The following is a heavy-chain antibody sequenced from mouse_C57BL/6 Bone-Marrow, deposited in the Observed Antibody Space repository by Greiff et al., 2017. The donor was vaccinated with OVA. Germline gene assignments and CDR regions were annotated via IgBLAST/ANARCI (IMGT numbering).Heavy chain of an antibody. J-gene: IGHJ3*01. Sequence: VKLQQPGAELVKPGASVKLSCKASGYTFTSYWMHWVKQRPGQGLEWIGMIHPNSGSTNYNEKFKSKATLTVDKSSSTAYMQLSSLTSEDSAVYYCAKRGGSSPFAYWGQGTLVTVSA. CDR2: IHPNSGST. V-gene: IGHV1-64*01. CDR1: GYTFTSYW. D-gene: IGHD1-1*01. CDR3: AKRGGSSPFAY.